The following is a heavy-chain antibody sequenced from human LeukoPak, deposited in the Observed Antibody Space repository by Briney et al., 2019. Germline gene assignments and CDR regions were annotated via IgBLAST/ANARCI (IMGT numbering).Heavy chain of an antibody. CDR2: ISSSSSYI. Sequence: GGSLRLSCAASGFTFSSYSMNWVRQAPGKGLEWVSSISSSSSYIYYADSVKGRFTISRDNAKNSLYLQMNSLRDEDTAVYYCARLVGGTDQFDYWGQGTPVTVSS. CDR1: GFTFSSYS. CDR3: ARLVGGTDQFDY. J-gene: IGHJ4*02. D-gene: IGHD1-26*01. V-gene: IGHV3-21*01.